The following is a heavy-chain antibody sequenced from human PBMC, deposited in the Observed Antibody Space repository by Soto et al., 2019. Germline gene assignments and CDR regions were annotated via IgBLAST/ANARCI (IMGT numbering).Heavy chain of an antibody. CDR2: ISSSSSYI. CDR3: ARVVYGHEQRWTIDY. Sequence: GGSLRLSCAASEFTFSSYSMNWVLQAPGKGLEWVSSISSSSSYIYYADSVKGRFTISRDNAKNSLYLQMNSLRAEDTAVYYCARVVYGHEQRWTIDYWGQGTLVTVSS. CDR1: EFTFSSYS. J-gene: IGHJ4*02. V-gene: IGHV3-21*01. D-gene: IGHD6-25*01.